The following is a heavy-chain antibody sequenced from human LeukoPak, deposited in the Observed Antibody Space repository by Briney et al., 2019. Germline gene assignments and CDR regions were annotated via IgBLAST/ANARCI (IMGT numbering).Heavy chain of an antibody. D-gene: IGHD4-17*01. CDR3: ARDDGDYDLLLRY. CDR1: GYTFTSYA. V-gene: IGHV1-18*04. CDR2: ISAYNADT. Sequence: ASVKVSCKASGYTFTSYAISWVRQARGQGLEWVGWISAYNADTNYAQKLQGRVTMTTDTSTSTAYMELRSLRSDDTAVYYCARDDGDYDLLLRYWGQGTLVTVSS. J-gene: IGHJ4*02.